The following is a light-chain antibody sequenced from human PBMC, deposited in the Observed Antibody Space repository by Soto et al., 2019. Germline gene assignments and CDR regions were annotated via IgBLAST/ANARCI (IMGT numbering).Light chain of an antibody. CDR2: ENN. Sequence: QSVLTQPPSVSEAPGQRVTISCTGSSSNIGAGYEAHWYQQVPGTAPKVLIYENNNRPSGVPDRFSGSKSGTSASLAITGLQAEDEAEYYCQSYDSSLSGDVFGTGTKVTVL. V-gene: IGLV1-40*01. CDR3: QSYDSSLSGDV. J-gene: IGLJ1*01. CDR1: SSNIGAGYE.